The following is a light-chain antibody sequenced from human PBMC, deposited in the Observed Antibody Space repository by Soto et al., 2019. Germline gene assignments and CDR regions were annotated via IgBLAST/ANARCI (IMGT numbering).Light chain of an antibody. Sequence: DIHMTQSPSSLSASVGDTVTITCRASQNIDMYLNWYQQKPGKAPRVLISGASNLQSGVPSRFSGSGSGTDFTLTISSLQSEDFASYFCQHTFNSPPWKLGQGTKVDIK. CDR2: GAS. CDR1: QNIDMY. J-gene: IGKJ1*01. V-gene: IGKV1-39*01. CDR3: QHTFNSPPWK.